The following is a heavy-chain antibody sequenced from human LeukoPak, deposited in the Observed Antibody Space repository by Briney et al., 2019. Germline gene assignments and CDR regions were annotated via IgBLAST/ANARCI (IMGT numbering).Heavy chain of an antibody. CDR3: ARNHRRYDFWSGYSGDNWFDP. D-gene: IGHD3-3*01. Sequence: SQALSLTCAVSGGFISSCGSSWSWIRQPPGKGLEWIGYIYHSGSTNYNPSLKSRVTISVDTSKNQFSLKLSSVTAADTAVYYCARNHRRYDFWSGYSGDNWFDPWGQGTLVTVSS. CDR1: GGFISSCGSS. J-gene: IGHJ5*02. CDR2: IYHSGST. V-gene: IGHV4-30-2*01.